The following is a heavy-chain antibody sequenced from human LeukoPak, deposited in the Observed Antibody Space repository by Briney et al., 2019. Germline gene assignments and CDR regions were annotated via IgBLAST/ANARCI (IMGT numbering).Heavy chain of an antibody. V-gene: IGHV3-33*01. CDR3: ARDIPGSYRFDY. J-gene: IGHJ4*02. Sequence: GGSLRLSCAASGFTFSIYGMHWVRQAPGKGLEWVALISFDGSQKYYADSVKGRFTTSRDNAKNSLYLQMSSLRAEDTAVYYCARDIPGSYRFDYWGQGTLVTVSS. CDR2: ISFDGSQK. D-gene: IGHD1-26*01. CDR1: GFTFSIYG.